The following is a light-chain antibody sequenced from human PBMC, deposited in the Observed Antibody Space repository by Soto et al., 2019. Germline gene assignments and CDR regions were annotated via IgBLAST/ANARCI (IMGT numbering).Light chain of an antibody. V-gene: IGKV3-11*01. CDR2: DAS. Sequence: EIVLTQSRATLSLSPGERATFCCRSSQNISSYLAWYQQNPGQAPRLLIFDASNRATDIPARFGGSGSGTDFTLTISSLEPEDFAVYYCQQRSSWSGTFGQGTKVDIK. CDR1: QNISSY. CDR3: QQRSSWSGT. J-gene: IGKJ2*02.